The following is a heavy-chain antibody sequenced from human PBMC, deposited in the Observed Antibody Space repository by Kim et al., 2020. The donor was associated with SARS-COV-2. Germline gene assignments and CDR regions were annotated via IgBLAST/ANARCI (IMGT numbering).Heavy chain of an antibody. CDR2: ISGSGGST. D-gene: IGHD6-19*01. J-gene: IGHJ6*02. V-gene: IGHV3-23*01. CDR1: GFTFSSYA. Sequence: GGSLRLSCAASGFTFSSYAMSWVRQAPGKGLEWVSAISGSGGSTYYADSVKGRFTISRDNSKNTLYLQMNSLRAEDTAVYYCAKGIGSSGFVLYGMDVWGQGTTVTVSS. CDR3: AKGIGSSGFVLYGMDV.